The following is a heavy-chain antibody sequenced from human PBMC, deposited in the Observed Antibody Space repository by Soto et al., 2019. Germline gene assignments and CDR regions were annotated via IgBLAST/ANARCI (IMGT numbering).Heavy chain of an antibody. J-gene: IGHJ6*03. Sequence: SETLSLTCTVSGGSISSYYWSWIRQPPGKGLEWIGYIYYSGSTNYNPSLKSRVTISVDTSKNQFSLKLSSVTAADTAVYYCARGDSSSWVSYYYMDVWGKGTTVTVSS. V-gene: IGHV4-59*01. CDR3: ARGDSSSWVSYYYMDV. CDR1: GGSISSYY. D-gene: IGHD6-13*01. CDR2: IYYSGST.